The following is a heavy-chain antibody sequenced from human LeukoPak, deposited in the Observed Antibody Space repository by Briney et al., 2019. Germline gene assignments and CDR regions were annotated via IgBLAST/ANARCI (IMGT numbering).Heavy chain of an antibody. CDR2: INPNSGGT. D-gene: IGHD6-19*01. CDR3: ARPVRGWVPLDAFDI. Sequence: GASVKVSCKASGYTFTGYYMHWVRQAPGQGLEWMGWINPNSGGTNYAQKFQGRVTMTRDTSISTAYMELSRLRSDDTAVYYCARPVRGWVPLDAFDIWGQGTMVTVSS. J-gene: IGHJ3*02. CDR1: GYTFTGYY. V-gene: IGHV1-2*02.